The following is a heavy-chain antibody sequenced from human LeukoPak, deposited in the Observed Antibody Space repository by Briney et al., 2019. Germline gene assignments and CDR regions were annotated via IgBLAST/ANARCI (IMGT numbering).Heavy chain of an antibody. J-gene: IGHJ4*02. CDR2: ISSSSSYI. CDR1: GFTFSSYS. Sequence: GGSLRLSCAASGFTFSSYSMIWVRQAPGKGLEWVSSISSSSSYIYYADSVKGRFTISRDNAKNSLYLQMNSLRAEDTAVYYCASDKVGATYYFDYWGQGTLVTVSS. V-gene: IGHV3-21*01. CDR3: ASDKVGATYYFDY. D-gene: IGHD1-26*01.